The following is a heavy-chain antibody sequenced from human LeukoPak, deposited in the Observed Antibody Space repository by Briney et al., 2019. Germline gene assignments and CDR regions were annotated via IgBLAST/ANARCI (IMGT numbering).Heavy chain of an antibody. V-gene: IGHV3-30*01. D-gene: IGHD3-3*01. CDR3: ARDPPYNFWSGYWDRGLDY. CDR2: ISDDGSNK. CDR1: GFTFSSYA. Sequence: GRSLRLSCAASGFTFSSYAMHWGRQAQGEGLEWVAVISDDGSNKYYAESVKGRFTISRANSKNTLYLQKKHVRAEETWSYDVARDPPYNFWSGYWDRGLDYWGQGTLVTVSS. J-gene: IGHJ4*02.